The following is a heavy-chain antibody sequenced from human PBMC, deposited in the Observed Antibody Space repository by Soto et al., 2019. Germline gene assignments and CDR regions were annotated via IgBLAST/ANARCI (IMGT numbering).Heavy chain of an antibody. CDR3: ARDGSKGNHYGMDV. D-gene: IGHD4-4*01. J-gene: IGHJ6*02. Sequence: QVQLQESGPGLVKPSQTLSLTCTVSGGSISSGGYYWSWIRQHPGKGLEWIGYIYYSGSTYYNPSLKSRVTISVDTSKNQFSLKLSSVTAADTAVYYCARDGSKGNHYGMDVWGQGTTVTVSS. V-gene: IGHV4-31*03. CDR1: GGSISSGGYY. CDR2: IYYSGST.